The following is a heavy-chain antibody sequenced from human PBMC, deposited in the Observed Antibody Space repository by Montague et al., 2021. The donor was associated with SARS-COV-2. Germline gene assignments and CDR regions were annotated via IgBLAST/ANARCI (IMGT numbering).Heavy chain of an antibody. CDR2: IYYSGST. J-gene: IGHJ4*02. Sequence: SETLSLTCSVSGASIITYYWSWIRQPPGKGLEWIGYIYYSGSTNYNPSLESRVTISIDTSKNQFSLELSSVTAADMAVYYCASPGGYCTGGSCYYVYWGQGTLVTVSS. CDR1: GASIITYY. V-gene: IGHV4-59*01. D-gene: IGHD2-15*01. CDR3: ASPGGYCTGGSCYYVY.